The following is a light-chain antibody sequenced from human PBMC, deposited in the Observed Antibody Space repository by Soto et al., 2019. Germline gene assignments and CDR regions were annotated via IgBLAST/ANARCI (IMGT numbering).Light chain of an antibody. V-gene: IGLV2-18*01. J-gene: IGLJ1*01. Sequence: QPVLTQPPSVSGSPGQSVTISCTGTSSDVGSYNRVSWYQQPPGTAPKLMIYEVSNRPSGVPDRFSGSKSGNTASLTISGLQAEDEADYYCSLYTSSSTFEVVFGTGTKLTVL. CDR2: EVS. CDR1: SSDVGSYNR. CDR3: SLYTSSSTFEVV.